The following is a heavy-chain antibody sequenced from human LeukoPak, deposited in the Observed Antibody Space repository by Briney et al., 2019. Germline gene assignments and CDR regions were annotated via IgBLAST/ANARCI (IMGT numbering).Heavy chain of an antibody. V-gene: IGHV1-3*01. D-gene: IGHD3-22*01. CDR3: ARDRLDSSGYYPGY. Sequence: ASVKVSCKASGYTFISYAMHWVRQAPGQSLEWMGWINAGNGNTKYSQKFQGRVTITRDTSASTAYMELSSLRSEDTAVYYCARDRLDSSGYYPGYWGQGTLVTVSS. CDR1: GYTFISYA. CDR2: INAGNGNT. J-gene: IGHJ4*02.